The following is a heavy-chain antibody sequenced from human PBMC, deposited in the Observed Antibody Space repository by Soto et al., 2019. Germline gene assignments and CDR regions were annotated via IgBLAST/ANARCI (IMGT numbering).Heavy chain of an antibody. CDR2: ISGSGDFT. J-gene: IGHJ4*02. CDR3: AKGFYGSESYYHERAFDS. CDR1: GFTFSNYA. Sequence: PGGSLRLSCASSGFTFSNYAISWVRQTPGKGLEWVSVISGSGDFTYYADSVKGRFTISRDNPKNTIYLQVNILRAEDTAVYYCAKGFYGSESYYHERAFDSWGQGNLVTVSS. V-gene: IGHV3-23*01. D-gene: IGHD3-10*01.